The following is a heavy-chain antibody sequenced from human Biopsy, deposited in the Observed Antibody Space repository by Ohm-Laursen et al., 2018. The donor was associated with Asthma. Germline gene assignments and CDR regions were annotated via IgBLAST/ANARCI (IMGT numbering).Heavy chain of an antibody. D-gene: IGHD2-2*01. CDR1: GGTFNTYV. CDR2: INSVFGTT. V-gene: IGHV1-69*01. CDR3: ARKAGSCISRTCYSLDF. J-gene: IGHJ4*02. Sequence: SLVKVSCKSLGGTFNTYVIGRVRQAPGEGLEWMGGINSVFGTTTYPQKFQDRVTITADDSTSTVYMELSSLRSEDTAVYYCARKAGSCISRTCYSLDFWGQGTLVTVSS.